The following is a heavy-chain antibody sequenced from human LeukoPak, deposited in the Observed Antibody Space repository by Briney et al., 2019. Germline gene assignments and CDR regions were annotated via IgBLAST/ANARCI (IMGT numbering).Heavy chain of an antibody. D-gene: IGHD2-2*01. J-gene: IGHJ5*02. CDR2: IIPILGIA. V-gene: IGHV1-69*04. Sequence: SVRVSCKASGGTFSSYAISWVRQAPGQGLEWMGRIIPILGIANYAQKFQGRVTITADKSTSTAYMELSSLRSEDTAVYYCARVWVGSAAIPANWFDPWGQGTLVTASS. CDR3: ARVWVGSAAIPANWFDP. CDR1: GGTFSSYA.